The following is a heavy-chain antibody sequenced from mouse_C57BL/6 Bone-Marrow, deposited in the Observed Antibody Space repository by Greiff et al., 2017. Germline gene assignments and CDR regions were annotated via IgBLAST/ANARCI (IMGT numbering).Heavy chain of an antibody. CDR3: ARSDDYGSRYFDV. V-gene: IGHV1-64*01. D-gene: IGHD1-1*01. J-gene: IGHJ1*03. CDR1: GYTFTSYW. Sequence: VKLQQPGAELVKPGASVKLSCKASGYTFTSYWMHWVKQRPGQGLEWIGMIHPNSGSTNYNEKFKSKATLTADQSSSTAYMQLSSLTSEDSAVYYCARSDDYGSRYFDVWGTGTTVTVSS. CDR2: IHPNSGST.